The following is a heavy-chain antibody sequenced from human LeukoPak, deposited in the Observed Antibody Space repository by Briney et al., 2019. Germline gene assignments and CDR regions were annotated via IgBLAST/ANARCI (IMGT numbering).Heavy chain of an antibody. J-gene: IGHJ4*02. CDR2: ISGSGGST. D-gene: IGHD5-18*01. V-gene: IGHV3-23*01. CDR1: GFTFSSYA. CDR3: AKGGVGYSYGFFDY. Sequence: GGSLRLSCAASGFTFSSYAMSWVRQAPGKGLEWVSAISGSGGSTYYADSVKGRFTISRDNSKDTLYLQMNSLRAEDTAVYYCAKGGVGYSYGFFDYWGQGTLVAVSS.